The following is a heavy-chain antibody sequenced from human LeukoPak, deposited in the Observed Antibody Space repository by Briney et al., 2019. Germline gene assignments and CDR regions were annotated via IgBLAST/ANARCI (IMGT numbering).Heavy chain of an antibody. Sequence: SGGSLRLSCAASGIIFSSYALHWVRQAPNKGLEWVAILSYDGSIKYYADSVKGRFTISRDNSKNTLYLQMNSPTAEDTAVYYCARDHYSSGPYYFDYWGQGTLVTVSS. V-gene: IGHV3-30-3*01. CDR2: LSYDGSIK. CDR3: ARDHYSSGPYYFDY. D-gene: IGHD6-19*01. CDR1: GIIFSSYA. J-gene: IGHJ4*02.